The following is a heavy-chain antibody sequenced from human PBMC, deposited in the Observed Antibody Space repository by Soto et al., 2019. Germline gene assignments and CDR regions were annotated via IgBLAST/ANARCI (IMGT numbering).Heavy chain of an antibody. V-gene: IGHV3-30*18. D-gene: IGHD5-18*01. CDR3: AKDRGYSYRLGNDY. J-gene: IGHJ4*02. Sequence: QVQVVESGGGVVQPGRSLRLSCAASGFTFSSYGMHWVRQAPGKGLEWVAVISYDGSNKYYADSVKGRFTISRDNSKNTLYLQMNSLRAEDTAVYYCAKDRGYSYRLGNDYWGQGTLVTVSS. CDR1: GFTFSSYG. CDR2: ISYDGSNK.